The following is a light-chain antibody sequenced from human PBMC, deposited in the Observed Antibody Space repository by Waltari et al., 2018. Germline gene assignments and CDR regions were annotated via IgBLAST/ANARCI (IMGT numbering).Light chain of an antibody. CDR1: EAIDKY. CDR2: GAS. CDR3: LQHNTYPCT. J-gene: IGKJ1*01. V-gene: IGKV1-17*03. Sequence: DIQMTQSPSALSASVGDRATITCRAREAIDKYLARFQQKPGTVPKRLIYGASTLQRGAPSRFTGSRSGTEFNLTISSLQPEDFATYYCLQHNTYPCTFGQGTKVELK.